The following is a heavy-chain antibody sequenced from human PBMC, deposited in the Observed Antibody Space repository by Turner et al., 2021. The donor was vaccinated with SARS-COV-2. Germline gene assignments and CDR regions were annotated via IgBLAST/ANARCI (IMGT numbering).Heavy chain of an antibody. CDR2: ISSRISYI. CDR1: GFTFSSYS. V-gene: IGHV3-21*01. D-gene: IGHD3-3*01. Sequence: EVQLVESGGGLVKPGGSLRLSCAASGFTFSSYSMNWVRQAPGKGLEWISSISSRISYIYDADSVKGRFTISRDNAKNSLYLQMNSLRAEDTAVYYCARDFDDFWSGYYGRAFDIWGQGTMVTVSS. CDR3: ARDFDDFWSGYYGRAFDI. J-gene: IGHJ3*02.